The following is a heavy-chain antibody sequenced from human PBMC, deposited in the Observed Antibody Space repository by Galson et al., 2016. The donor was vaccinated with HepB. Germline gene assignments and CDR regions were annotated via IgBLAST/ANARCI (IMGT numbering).Heavy chain of an antibody. J-gene: IGHJ4*02. Sequence: SLRLSCAASGFKFDDYGMSWVRQAPGKGLEWVSGTNWNGGSTGYVDSVKGRFTISRDNAKSSLYLQMNSLRAEDTALYYCARATPYYDILTGYYNYYSDYWGQGTLVTVSS. CDR2: TNWNGGST. D-gene: IGHD3-9*01. CDR3: ARATPYYDILTGYYNYYSDY. CDR1: GFKFDDYG. V-gene: IGHV3-20*04.